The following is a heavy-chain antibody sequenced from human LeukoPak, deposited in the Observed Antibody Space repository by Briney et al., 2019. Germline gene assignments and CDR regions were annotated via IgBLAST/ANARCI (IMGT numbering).Heavy chain of an antibody. CDR2: ISGSGGST. V-gene: IGHV3-23*01. D-gene: IGHD3-3*01. J-gene: IGHJ4*02. Sequence: PGGSLRLSCAASGFTFSSYAMSWVRQAPGKGLEWVSAISGSGGSTYYADSVQGRFTISRDNAQNSLYLQMNSLRVEDTAFYYCARGGKFLRSGPDYWGQGTLVIVSS. CDR3: ARGGKFLRSGPDY. CDR1: GFTFSSYA.